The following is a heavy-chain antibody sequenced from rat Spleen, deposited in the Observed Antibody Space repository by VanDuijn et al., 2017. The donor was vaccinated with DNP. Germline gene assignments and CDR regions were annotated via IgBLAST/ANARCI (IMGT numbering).Heavy chain of an antibody. CDR2: ITTSGGRT. V-gene: IGHV5-31*01. Sequence: EVQLVESGGGLVQPGRSLKLSCVVSRFTFSNYWITWIRQVPGKGLGWVASITTSGGRTSYPDSVKGRFTISSDNARNPLYLQMNSLGSEDTDTYYCAIYYYSGDNWFAYWGQGTLVTVSS. J-gene: IGHJ3*01. D-gene: IGHD1-1*01. CDR3: AIYYYSGDNWFAY. CDR1: RFTFSNYW.